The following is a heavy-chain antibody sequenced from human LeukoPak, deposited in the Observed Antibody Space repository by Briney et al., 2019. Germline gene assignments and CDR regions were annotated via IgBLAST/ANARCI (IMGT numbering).Heavy chain of an antibody. V-gene: IGHV3-23*01. Sequence: PGGSLRLSCAASGFTFSTYAMSWVRQAPRKGLEWVSGISGSDDNTFYADSVKGRFTISRDNSKNTLYLQMNSLRAEDTAVYYCAKDRVCSGGSCYFDYWGQGTLVTVSS. CDR2: ISGSDDNT. D-gene: IGHD2-15*01. CDR3: AKDRVCSGGSCYFDY. J-gene: IGHJ4*02. CDR1: GFTFSTYA.